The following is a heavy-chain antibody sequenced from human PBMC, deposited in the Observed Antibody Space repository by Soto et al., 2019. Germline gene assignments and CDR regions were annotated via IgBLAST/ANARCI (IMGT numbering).Heavy chain of an antibody. CDR3: ARSKAVAGSAFDM. V-gene: IGHV4-59*08. Sequence: SETLSLTCTVSGGSISGYFWSWIRQPPGKGLEWIAYMYYSGSTNYNPSLKSRVIMSVDTSKNQFSLSLSSVTAADTAVFYGARSKAVAGSAFDMWGEGTMVTVS. CDR2: MYYSGST. CDR1: GGSISGYF. D-gene: IGHD6-19*01. J-gene: IGHJ3*02.